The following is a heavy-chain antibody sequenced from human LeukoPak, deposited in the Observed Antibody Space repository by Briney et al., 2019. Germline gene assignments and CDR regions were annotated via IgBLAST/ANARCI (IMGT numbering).Heavy chain of an antibody. CDR1: GFTLSTYW. D-gene: IGHD6-13*01. V-gene: IGHV3-74*01. CDR2: INSDGSRT. J-gene: IGHJ4*02. CDR3: ARGSWSAADTNINY. Sequence: GGSLRLSCAASGFTLSTYWMHWVRQGPGKGLVWVSCINSDGSRTTYADSVKGRFTISRDNAKNTLYLQMNTLRVEDTAVYYCARGSWSAADTNINYWGQGTLVTVSS.